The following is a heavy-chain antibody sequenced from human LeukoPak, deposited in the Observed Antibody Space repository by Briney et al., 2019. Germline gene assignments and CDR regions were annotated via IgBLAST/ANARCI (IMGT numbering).Heavy chain of an antibody. Sequence: PSETLSLTYTVSGGSISSGDYYWSWIRQPPGKGLEWIGYIYYSGSTYYNPSLKSRVTISVDTSKNQFSLKLSSVTGADTAVYYCATRPFLGYCSSTSCYYSRNSVDYWGQGTLVTVSS. V-gene: IGHV4-30-4*08. CDR2: IYYSGST. D-gene: IGHD2-2*01. J-gene: IGHJ4*02. CDR3: ATRPFLGYCSSTSCYYSRNSVDY. CDR1: GGSISSGDYY.